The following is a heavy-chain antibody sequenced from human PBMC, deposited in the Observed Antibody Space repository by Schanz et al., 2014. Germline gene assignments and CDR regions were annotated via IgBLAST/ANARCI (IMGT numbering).Heavy chain of an antibody. D-gene: IGHD4-17*01. V-gene: IGHV3-7*01. CDR2: IKQDGSAK. J-gene: IGHJ4*02. CDR1: GFTFSRYW. CDR3: ARVLGGDEGLDQ. Sequence: EVQLVESGGGLLQPGGSLRLCCVASGFTFSRYWMTWVRQAPGKGLEWVANIKQDGSAKNYVDSVKGRFTISRDNPKNSLCLQMNSLRAEDTALYYCARVLGGDEGLDQWGQGTLVTVSS.